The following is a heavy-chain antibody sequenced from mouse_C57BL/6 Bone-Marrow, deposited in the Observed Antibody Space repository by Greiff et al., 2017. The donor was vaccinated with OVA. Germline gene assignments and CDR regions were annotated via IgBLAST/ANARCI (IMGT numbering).Heavy chain of an antibody. Sequence: EVKLVESGGGLVKPGGSLKLSCAASGFTFSSYAMSWVRQTPEKRLEWVATISDGGSYTYYPDNVKGRFTISRDNAKNNLYLQMSHLKSEDTATYYCASYSIWYFDGWGTGTTVTVSS. D-gene: IGHD2-5*01. V-gene: IGHV5-4*03. CDR2: ISDGGSYT. CDR1: GFTFSSYA. J-gene: IGHJ1*03. CDR3: ASYSIWYFDG.